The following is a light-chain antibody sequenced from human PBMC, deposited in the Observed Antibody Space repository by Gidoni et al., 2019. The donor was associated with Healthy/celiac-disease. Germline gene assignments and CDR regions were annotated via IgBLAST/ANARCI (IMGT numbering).Light chain of an antibody. CDR2: GAA. J-gene: IGKJ1*01. Sequence: EIVLTQSPGTLSLSPGESATLSCRASQSVSSSYLAWYQQTPGQPPRLLIYGAASRATGIPDRCSGSGSGTDFTLTISRLEPEDFAVYYCQQYGSSPWTFGQGTKVEIK. CDR1: QSVSSSY. V-gene: IGKV3-20*01. CDR3: QQYGSSPWT.